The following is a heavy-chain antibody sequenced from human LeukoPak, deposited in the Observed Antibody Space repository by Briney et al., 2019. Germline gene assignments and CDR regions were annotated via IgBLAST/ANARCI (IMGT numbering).Heavy chain of an antibody. CDR1: GFTFSSYS. J-gene: IGHJ5*02. CDR3: ARTITIYGGEFDP. D-gene: IGHD3-3*01. V-gene: IGHV3-21*01. CDR2: ISSSSSYI. Sequence: KPGGSLRLSCAASGFTFSSYSMNWVRQAPGKGLEWVSSISSSSSYIYYADSVKGRFTISRDNAKNSLYLQMNSLRAEDTAAYYCARTITIYGGEFDPWGQGTLVTVSS.